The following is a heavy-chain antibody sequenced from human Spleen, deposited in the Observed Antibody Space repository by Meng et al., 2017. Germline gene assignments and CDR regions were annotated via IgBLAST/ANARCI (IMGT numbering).Heavy chain of an antibody. V-gene: IGHV3-66*02. Sequence: GESLKISCAASGFTVSSNYMSWVRQAPGKGLEWVSVIYSGGSTYYADSVKGRFTISRDNSKNTLYLQMNTLRAEDAAVYYCARDSRRGSGSYDPYFYYDGMDVWGQGTTVTVSS. J-gene: IGHJ6*02. CDR2: IYSGGST. CDR3: ARDSRRGSGSYDPYFYYDGMDV. CDR1: GFTVSSNY. D-gene: IGHD3-10*01.